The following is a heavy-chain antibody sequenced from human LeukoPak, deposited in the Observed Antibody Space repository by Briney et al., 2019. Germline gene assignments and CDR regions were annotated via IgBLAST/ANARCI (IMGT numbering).Heavy chain of an antibody. Sequence: ASVKVSCKVSGYTLTELSMHWVRQAPGKGLEWMGGFDPEDGETIYAQKFQGRVTMTEDTSTDTAYMELSSLRSGDTAVYYCATLMVRGVIRLNWFDPWGQGTLVTVSS. CDR3: ATLMVRGVIRLNWFDP. CDR2: FDPEDGET. J-gene: IGHJ5*02. V-gene: IGHV1-24*01. D-gene: IGHD3-10*01. CDR1: GYTLTELS.